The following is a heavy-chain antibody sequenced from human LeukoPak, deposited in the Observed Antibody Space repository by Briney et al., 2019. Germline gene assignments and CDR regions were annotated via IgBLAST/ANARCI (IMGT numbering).Heavy chain of an antibody. CDR1: GDSISNYNYH. CDR2: IYYSGNT. V-gene: IGHV4-39*01. Sequence: SETLSLTCTVSGDSISNYNYHWGWLRQPPGTGLEWIGTIYYSGNTYYNPSLKSRVTMSVDSSKNQCSLRLSSVTATDTAVYYCARHPSGYVDYWGQGTLVTVSS. J-gene: IGHJ4*02. D-gene: IGHD3-3*01. CDR3: ARHPSGYVDY.